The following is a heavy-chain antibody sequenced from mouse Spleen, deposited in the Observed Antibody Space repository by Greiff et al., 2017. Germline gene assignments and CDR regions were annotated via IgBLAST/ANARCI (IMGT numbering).Heavy chain of an antibody. J-gene: IGHJ1*01. CDR1: GYTFTDYA. CDR3: ARDYYGKGYFDV. D-gene: IGHD1-1*01. CDR2: ISTYYGDA. V-gene: IGHV1S137*01. Sequence: QVQLQQSGAELVRPGVSVKISCKGSGYTFTDYAMHWVKQSHAKSLEWIGVISTYYGDASYNQKFKGKATMTVDKSSSTAYMELARLTSEDSAIYYCARDYYGKGYFDVWGAGTTVTVSS.